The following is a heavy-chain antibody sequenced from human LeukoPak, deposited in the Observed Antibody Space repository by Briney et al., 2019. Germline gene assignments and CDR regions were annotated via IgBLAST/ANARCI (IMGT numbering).Heavy chain of an antibody. J-gene: IGHJ6*02. CDR3: AREHYDFWSGYLTYYYYGMDV. CDR2: ISYDGSNK. Sequence: GGSLSLSWAAPGFTFSSYAMPWVRQAPGRGLEWVEVISYDGSNKYYADSVKGRFTISRDNSKNTLYLQMNSLRAEDTAVYYCAREHYDFWSGYLTYYYYGMDVWGQGTTVTVSS. D-gene: IGHD3-3*01. V-gene: IGHV3-30-3*01. CDR1: GFTFSSYA.